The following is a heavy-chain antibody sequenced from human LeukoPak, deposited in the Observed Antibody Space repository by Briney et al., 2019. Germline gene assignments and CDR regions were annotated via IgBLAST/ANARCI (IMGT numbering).Heavy chain of an antibody. V-gene: IGHV4-59*12. D-gene: IGHD4-17*01. CDR2: IYYSGST. Sequence: SETLSHICSDAGGSISSSYWSSFRQPPGKGLEWIGYIYYSGSTNYNPSLKSRVTISVDTSKNQFSLKLSSVTAADTAVYYCARGTMTTVTYYFDYWGQGTLVTVSS. J-gene: IGHJ4*02. CDR1: GGSISSSY. CDR3: ARGTMTTVTYYFDY.